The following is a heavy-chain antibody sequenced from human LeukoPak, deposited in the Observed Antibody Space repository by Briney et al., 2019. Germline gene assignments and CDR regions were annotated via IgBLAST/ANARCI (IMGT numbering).Heavy chain of an antibody. CDR1: GYXFTSYG. Sequence: ASVKVSCKASGYXFTSYGMSWVRQAPGQGLEWMGWISAYNGNTNYAQKLQGRVTMTTDTSTSTAYMELRSLRSDYTAVYYCARDLYDSSGPGDAFDIWGQGTMVTVSS. CDR2: ISAYNGNT. J-gene: IGHJ3*02. V-gene: IGHV1-18*01. CDR3: ARDLYDSSGPGDAFDI. D-gene: IGHD3-22*01.